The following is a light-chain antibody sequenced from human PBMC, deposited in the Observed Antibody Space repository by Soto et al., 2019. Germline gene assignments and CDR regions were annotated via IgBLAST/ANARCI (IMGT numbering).Light chain of an antibody. CDR3: QQYGSSPPT. CDR1: QSISSNY. CDR2: GAS. V-gene: IGKV3-20*01. Sequence: EIVLTQSPGTLSLSPGDMATISYRTSQSISSNYLAWYQQKAGQAPRLVIYGASSRATGIPDRFIGSGSGTDFTLTISRLEPEDVAVYYCQQYGSSPPTLGPGTKVDI. J-gene: IGKJ3*01.